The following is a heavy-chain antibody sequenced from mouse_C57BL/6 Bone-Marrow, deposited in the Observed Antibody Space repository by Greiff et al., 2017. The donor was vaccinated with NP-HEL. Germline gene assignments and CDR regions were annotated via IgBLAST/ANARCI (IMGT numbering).Heavy chain of an antibody. CDR1: GFTFSSYG. D-gene: IGHD2-1*01. CDR2: ISSGGSST. V-gene: IGHV5-6*01. Sequence: EVKLVESGGDLVKPGGSLNLSCAASGFTFSSYGMSWVRQTPDKRLEWVATISSGGSSTYYPDSVKGRFTISRDNAQNTLYPQMSSLKSEDTAKYYCARALYIYFDYWGQGTTLTVSS. J-gene: IGHJ2*01. CDR3: ARALYIYFDY.